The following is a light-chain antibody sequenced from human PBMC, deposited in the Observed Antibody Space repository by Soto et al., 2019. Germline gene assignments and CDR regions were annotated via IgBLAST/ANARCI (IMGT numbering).Light chain of an antibody. CDR2: GAS. CDR3: QQYGGSPWT. Sequence: DIVLTQSPGTLSLSPGDRVTVSCRASQSVYNNYLAWYQQKPGQAPRLLIDGASIRATDIPGRFGGHGSGTDFTLTINRLEPEDSAVYYCQQYGGSPWTFGQGTKVDIK. CDR1: QSVYNNY. J-gene: IGKJ1*01. V-gene: IGKV3-20*01.